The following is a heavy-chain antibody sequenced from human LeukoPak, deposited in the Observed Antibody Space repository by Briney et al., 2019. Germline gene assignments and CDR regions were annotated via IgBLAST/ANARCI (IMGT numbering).Heavy chain of an antibody. CDR1: GGTFSSYA. V-gene: IGHV1-69*13. J-gene: IGHJ6*03. CDR3: ARGFYGDPGYYCYYYMDV. D-gene: IGHD4-17*01. CDR2: IIPIFGTA. Sequence: SVKVSCKASGGTFSSYAISWVRQAPGQGLEWMGGIIPIFGTANYAQKFQGRATITADESTSTAYMELSSLRSEDTAVYYCARGFYGDPGYYCYYYMDVWGKGTTVTVSS.